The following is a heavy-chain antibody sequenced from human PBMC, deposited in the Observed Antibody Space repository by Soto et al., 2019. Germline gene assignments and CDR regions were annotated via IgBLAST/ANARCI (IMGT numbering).Heavy chain of an antibody. V-gene: IGHV3-73*01. CDR1: GFTFSGSA. D-gene: IGHD2-2*02. CDR2: IRSKANSYAT. J-gene: IGHJ6*03. CDR3: TRQGGSAAIFVYYYYMDV. Sequence: GGSLRLSCAASGFTFSGSAMHWVRQASGKGLEWVGRIRSKANSYATAYAASVKGRFTISRDDSKNTAYLQMNSLKTEDTAVYYCTRQGGSAAIFVYYYYMDVWGKGTTVTVSS.